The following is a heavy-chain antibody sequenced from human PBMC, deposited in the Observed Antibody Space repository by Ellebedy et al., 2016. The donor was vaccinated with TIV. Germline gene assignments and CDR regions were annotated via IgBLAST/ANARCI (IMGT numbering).Heavy chain of an antibody. CDR3: TRQLESFDY. Sequence: PGGSLRLSCTASGFTFGDYAMSWVRQAPGKGLEWVGFIRSKAYGGTTEYAASVKGRFTISRDDSKSIAYLQMNSLKTEDTAVYYCTRQLESFDYWGQGTLVTVSS. J-gene: IGHJ4*02. V-gene: IGHV3-49*04. CDR2: IRSKAYGGTT. CDR1: GFTFGDYA. D-gene: IGHD1-1*01.